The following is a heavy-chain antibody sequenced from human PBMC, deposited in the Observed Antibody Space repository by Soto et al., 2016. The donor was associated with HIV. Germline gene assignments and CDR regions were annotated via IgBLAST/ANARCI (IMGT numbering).Heavy chain of an antibody. CDR3: ARAASAQSRPHYFDY. J-gene: IGHJ4*02. Sequence: EVQLVESGGGLVQPGGSLRLSCAASGFTFSSYAMHWVRQAPGKGLEYVSAISSNGGSTYYANSVKGRFTISRDNSKNTLHLQMGSLRAEDMAVYYCARAASAQSRPHYFDYWGQGTLVTVSS. D-gene: IGHD2-15*01. CDR2: ISSNGGST. V-gene: IGHV3-64*01. CDR1: GFTFSSYA.